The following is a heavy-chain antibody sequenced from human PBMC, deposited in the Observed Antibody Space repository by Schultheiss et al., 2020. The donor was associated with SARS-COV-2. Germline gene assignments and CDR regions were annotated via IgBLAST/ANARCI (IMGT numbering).Heavy chain of an antibody. V-gene: IGHV4-61*10. CDR1: GGSISSSSYY. Sequence: SETLSLTCTVSGGSISSSSYYWSWIRQPAGKGLEWIGRIYYSGSTYYNPSLKSRVTISVDTSDNQVSLNLKSVTAADTAVYYCAREWHYYDGSAGIDYWGQGIQVTVSS. CDR3: AREWHYYDGSAGIDY. J-gene: IGHJ4*02. D-gene: IGHD3-22*01. CDR2: IYYSGST.